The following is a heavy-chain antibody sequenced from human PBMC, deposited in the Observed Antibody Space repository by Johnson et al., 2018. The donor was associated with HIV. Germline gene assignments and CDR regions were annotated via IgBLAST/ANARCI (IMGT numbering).Heavy chain of an antibody. CDR3: ARPLGPPLWHDAFDI. D-gene: IGHD3-16*01. CDR1: GFIFDDYG. Sequence: VQLVESRGGVVRPGGSLRLACVASGFIFDDYGLTWVRQAPGKGLEWVSGISWNGGDTGYADSVKGRFTISRDNSKSTLYLQMNSLRAEDTAVYYCARPLGPPLWHDAFDIWGQGTMVTVSS. J-gene: IGHJ3*02. CDR2: ISWNGGDT. V-gene: IGHV3-20*04.